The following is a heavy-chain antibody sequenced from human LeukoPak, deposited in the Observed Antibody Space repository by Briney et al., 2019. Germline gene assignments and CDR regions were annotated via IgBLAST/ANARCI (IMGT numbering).Heavy chain of an antibody. CDR3: ARHSPAYCGGDCYSDAFDI. D-gene: IGHD2-21*02. V-gene: IGHV4-59*08. J-gene: IGHJ3*02. CDR2: IYYSGST. CDR1: GGSISSYY. Sequence: PSETLSLTCTVSGGSISSYYWSWIRQPPGKGLEWIGYIYYSGSTNYNPSLKSRVTISVDTSKNQFSLKLSSVTAADTAVYYCARHSPAYCGGDCYSDAFDIWGQGTMVTVCS.